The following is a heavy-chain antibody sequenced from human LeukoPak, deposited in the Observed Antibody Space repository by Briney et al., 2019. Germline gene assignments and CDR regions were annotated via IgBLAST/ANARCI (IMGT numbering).Heavy chain of an antibody. V-gene: IGHV4-4*07. CDR3: VRSSGSLEWYPDY. Sequence: SESLSLTCTVSGAAISDYFWSWIRQPAGKDLEWIGRISTTGSTYFNPSLQSRVRMSVDSSKTRFSLRLSSVTAADTAVYYCVRSSGSLEWYPDYWGQGTLVTVSS. CDR2: ISTTGST. D-gene: IGHD3-3*01. J-gene: IGHJ4*02. CDR1: GAAISDYF.